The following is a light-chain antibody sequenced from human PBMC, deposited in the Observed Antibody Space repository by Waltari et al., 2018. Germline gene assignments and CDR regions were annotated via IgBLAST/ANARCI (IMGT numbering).Light chain of an antibody. CDR1: QNVEGS. J-gene: IGKJ2*01. CDR2: YVS. CDR3: HQSSTLPHT. Sequence: IVPTPSPYLLSVTPMVQVMITCRASQNVEGSLHWYQQKPDQSPKLLIKYVSQSFSGVPSRFSGSGSETDFTLTINSLEAEDAATYYCHQSSTLPHTFGQGTKLEI. V-gene: IGKV6-21*01.